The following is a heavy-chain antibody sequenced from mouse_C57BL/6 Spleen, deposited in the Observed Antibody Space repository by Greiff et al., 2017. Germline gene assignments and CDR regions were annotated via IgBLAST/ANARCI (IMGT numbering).Heavy chain of an antibody. CDR3: ARDHYGSSYDY. D-gene: IGHD1-1*01. CDR2: ISYDGSN. Sequence: VQLKESGPGLVKPSQSLSLTCSVTGYSITSGYYWNWIRQFPGNKLEWMGYISYDGSNNYNPSLKNRISITRDTSKNQFFLKLNSVTTEDTATYYCARDHYGSSYDYWGKAPLSQSPQ. J-gene: IGHJ2*01. CDR1: GYSITSGYY. V-gene: IGHV3-6*01.